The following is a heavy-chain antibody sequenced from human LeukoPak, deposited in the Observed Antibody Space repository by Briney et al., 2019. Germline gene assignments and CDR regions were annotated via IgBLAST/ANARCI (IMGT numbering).Heavy chain of an antibody. CDR2: IYYSGST. V-gene: IGHV4-31*03. CDR3: ARESWNYYFDY. Sequence: LSLTCTVSGGSISSGGYYWRWIPHPPGKGLEWIGYIYYSGSTYYNPSLKSRVTISVDTSKNQFSLKLSSVTAADTAVYYCARESWNYYFDYWGQGTLVTVSS. CDR1: GGSISSGGYY. J-gene: IGHJ4*02. D-gene: IGHD1-7*01.